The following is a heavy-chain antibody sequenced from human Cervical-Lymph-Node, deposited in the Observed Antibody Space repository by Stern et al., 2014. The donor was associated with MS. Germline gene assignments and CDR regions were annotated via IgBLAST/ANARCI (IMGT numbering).Heavy chain of an antibody. CDR2: INPGVCST. V-gene: IGHV1-46*01. Sequence: QVQLVQSGAEVKKPGASVKVSCKAFGYTFPSNKMHWVRQAPGQGLEWMGIINPGVCSTRYAQKLQGRVTMTRDTSTSTVYMELTSLRSEDTAVYSCARDNGGWSVDSWGQGTLVIVSS. CDR1: GYTFPSNK. CDR3: ARDNGGWSVDS. D-gene: IGHD6-19*01. J-gene: IGHJ4*02.